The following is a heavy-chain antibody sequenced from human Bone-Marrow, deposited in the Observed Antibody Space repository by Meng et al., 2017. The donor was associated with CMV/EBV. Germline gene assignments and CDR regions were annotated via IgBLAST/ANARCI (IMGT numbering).Heavy chain of an antibody. J-gene: IGHJ6*02. D-gene: IGHD1-1*01. V-gene: IGHV3-30*04. CDR1: GFTLSSYA. CDR2: ISYDGSNK. CDR3: ARIYGNLAGHYYHALDV. Sequence: GGSLRLSCAASGFTLSSYAMHWVRQAPGKGLEWVAVISYDGSNKYYADSVKGRFTISRDNSKDTLYLQMNSLRAEDTAIYFCARIYGNLAGHYYHALDVWGQGATVTVSS.